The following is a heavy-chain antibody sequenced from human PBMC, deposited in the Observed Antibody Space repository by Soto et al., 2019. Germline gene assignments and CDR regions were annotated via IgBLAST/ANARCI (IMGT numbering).Heavy chain of an antibody. CDR1: GYTFTRYT. J-gene: IGHJ5*02. CDR2: INPDNGNT. D-gene: IGHD2-15*01. V-gene: IGHV1-3*01. CDR3: AGGIATGQLDP. Sequence: VASVKVSCKASGYTFTRYTMNWVRQAPGQRLEWMGWINPDNGNTKSSQKFQDRVIITRDTSASTAYMDLSSLRSEDTAVYYCAGGIATGQLDPWGQGTLVTVSS.